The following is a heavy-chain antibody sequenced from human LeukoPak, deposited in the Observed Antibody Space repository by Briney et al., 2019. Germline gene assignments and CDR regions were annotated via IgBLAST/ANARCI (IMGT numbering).Heavy chain of an antibody. CDR2: ISAYNGNT. CDR3: ARGEKRYFDWYPYAFDI. CDR1: GGTFSSYA. V-gene: IGHV1-18*01. D-gene: IGHD3-9*01. Sequence: ASVKVSCKASGGTFSSYAISWVRHAPGQGLEWMGWISAYNGNTNYAQKLQGRVTMTTDTSTSTAYMELRSLRSDDTAVYYCARGEKRYFDWYPYAFDIWGQGTMVTVSS. J-gene: IGHJ3*02.